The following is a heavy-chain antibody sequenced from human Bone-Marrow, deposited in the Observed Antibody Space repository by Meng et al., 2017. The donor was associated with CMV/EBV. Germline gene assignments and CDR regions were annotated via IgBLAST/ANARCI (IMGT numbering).Heavy chain of an antibody. J-gene: IGHJ6*02. Sequence: GESLKISCAASGFTFSSYGMHWVRQAPGKGLEWVAFIRYDGSNKYYADSVKGRFTISRDNSKNTLYLQMNSLSAEDTAVYYCAKASLSLRSSLRFLEWLPVGMDVWGQGTTVTVSS. V-gene: IGHV3-30*02. CDR1: GFTFSSYG. D-gene: IGHD3-3*01. CDR3: AKASLSLRSSLRFLEWLPVGMDV. CDR2: IRYDGSNK.